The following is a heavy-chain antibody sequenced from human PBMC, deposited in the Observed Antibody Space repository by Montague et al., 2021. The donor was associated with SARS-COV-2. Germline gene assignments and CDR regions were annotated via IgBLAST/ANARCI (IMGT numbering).Heavy chain of an antibody. D-gene: IGHD2-8*01. CDR2: MWYDGGDK. V-gene: IGHV3-33*01. CDR3: AREYDTNGYYYYGMDV. Sequence: SLRLSCAASGFTLSNYGIHWVRQAPGKGLEWVAVMWYDGGDKYYADSVKGRFTMPRDKSKNAVYLQMSSLRVEDTAVYYCAREYDTNGYYYYGMDVWGQGTTVTVSS. CDR1: GFTLSNYG. J-gene: IGHJ6*02.